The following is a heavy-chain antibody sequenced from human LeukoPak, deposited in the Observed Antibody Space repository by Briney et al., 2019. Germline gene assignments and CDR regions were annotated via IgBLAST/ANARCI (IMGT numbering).Heavy chain of an antibody. Sequence: GGSLRLSCSASGFTFSTYGMHWVRQAPGKGLEWVAIIRYDGSNKYYADSVKGRFTISRDNSKNTLYLQMSSLRAEDTAVYYCAKDERNWNYNLASQTYDWGQGTLVTVSS. D-gene: IGHD1-7*01. V-gene: IGHV3-30*02. CDR2: IRYDGSNK. CDR1: GFTFSTYG. CDR3: AKDERNWNYNLASQTYD. J-gene: IGHJ4*02.